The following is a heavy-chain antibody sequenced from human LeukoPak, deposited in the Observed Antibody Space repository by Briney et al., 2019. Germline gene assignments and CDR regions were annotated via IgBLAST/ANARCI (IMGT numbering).Heavy chain of an antibody. V-gene: IGHV3-20*04. Sequence: PSETLSLTCAVYGGSFSGYYWSWIRQPPGKGLEWVSGINWNGGSTGYADPVKGRFTISRDNSKNTLYLQMNTLRADDTAVYYCAKDHGSSDWYYFDYWGQGTLVTVSS. J-gene: IGHJ4*02. CDR2: INWNGGST. CDR1: GGSFSGYY. D-gene: IGHD6-13*01. CDR3: AKDHGSSDWYYFDY.